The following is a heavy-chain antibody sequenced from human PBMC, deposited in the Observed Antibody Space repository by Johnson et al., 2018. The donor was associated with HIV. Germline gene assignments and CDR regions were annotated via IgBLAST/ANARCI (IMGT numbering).Heavy chain of an antibody. Sequence: VQLVESGGGVVQPGRSLRLSCAASGFTYSNHYMDWVRQAPGKGLEWVGRIRNKANSYTTEYAASVRGRFTISRDDSKNSLYLQMNSLKTEDTAVYYCARRGDFGSGVKEAFDIWGQGTMVTVSS. CDR3: ARRGDFGSGVKEAFDI. J-gene: IGHJ3*02. CDR1: GFTYSNHY. V-gene: IGHV3-72*01. CDR2: IRNKANSYTT. D-gene: IGHD3-10*01.